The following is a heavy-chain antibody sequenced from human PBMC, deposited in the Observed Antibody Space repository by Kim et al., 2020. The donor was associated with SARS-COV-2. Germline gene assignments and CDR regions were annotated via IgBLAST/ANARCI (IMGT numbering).Heavy chain of an antibody. D-gene: IGHD5-18*01. CDR3: ARMRGTRIQLWLRGDAFDI. Sequence: SRVTISVDTSENQFSLKLSSVTAADTAVYYCARMRGTRIQLWLRGDAFDIWGQGTMVTVTS. J-gene: IGHJ3*02. V-gene: IGHV4-34*01.